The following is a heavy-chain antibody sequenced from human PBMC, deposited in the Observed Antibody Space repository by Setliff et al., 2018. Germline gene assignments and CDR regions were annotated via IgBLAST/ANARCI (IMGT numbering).Heavy chain of an antibody. D-gene: IGHD4-4*01. CDR2: INPSGEST. CDR1: GFVFTNYA. J-gene: IGHJ3*01. V-gene: IGHV1-46*01. CDR3: ATDHYNRFDV. Sequence: ASVKVSCKTSGFVFTNYAITWVRQAPGQGLEWMGLINPSGESTVYAEKFQGRVSMTRDTSTNTVYMDLESLRSDDTAVYYCATDHYNRFDVWGQGTMVTVSS.